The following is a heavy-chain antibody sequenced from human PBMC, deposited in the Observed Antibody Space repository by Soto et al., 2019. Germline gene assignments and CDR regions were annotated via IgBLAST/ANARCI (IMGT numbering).Heavy chain of an antibody. CDR2: INYSGTT. Sequence: QVQMQESGPGLVKPSQTLSLTCSVSGGSISSGGYFWSWIRQHPGKGLEWIGYINYSGTTYYNASLKSRVTISVDTSKNQLSLKLSSVTAADTAMYYCARYLHTAGWFDPWGQGTLVTVSS. CDR1: GGSISSGGYF. V-gene: IGHV4-31*03. CDR3: ARYLHTAGWFDP. D-gene: IGHD2-2*01. J-gene: IGHJ5*02.